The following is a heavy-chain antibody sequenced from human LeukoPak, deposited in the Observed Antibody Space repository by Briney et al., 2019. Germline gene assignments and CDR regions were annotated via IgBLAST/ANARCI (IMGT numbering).Heavy chain of an antibody. V-gene: IGHV3-66*01. CDR1: GVTVSNNY. D-gene: IGHD3-10*01. Sequence: PGGSLRLSCAASGVTVSNNYMSWVRQAPGKGLEWVSFIYSGGSTYYADSVKGRFSSSRDSSKNTLHLQMNNLRAEDTAVYYCARVMVRGLIVSYFDLWGRGTLVTVSS. J-gene: IGHJ2*01. CDR2: IYSGGST. CDR3: ARVMVRGLIVSYFDL.